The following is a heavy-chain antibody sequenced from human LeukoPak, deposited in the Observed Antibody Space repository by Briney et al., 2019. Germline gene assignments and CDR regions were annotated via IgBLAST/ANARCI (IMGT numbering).Heavy chain of an antibody. J-gene: IGHJ4*02. D-gene: IGHD3-22*01. CDR2: INHSGST. CDR1: GGSFSGYN. V-gene: IGHV4-34*01. CDR3: AREGISYDSSGYSPFDY. Sequence: SETLSLTCAVYGGSFSGYNWSWIRQPPGKGLEWIGEINHSGSTNYNPSLKSRVTISVDTSKNQFSLKLSSVTAADTAVYYCAREGISYDSSGYSPFDYWGQGTLVTVSS.